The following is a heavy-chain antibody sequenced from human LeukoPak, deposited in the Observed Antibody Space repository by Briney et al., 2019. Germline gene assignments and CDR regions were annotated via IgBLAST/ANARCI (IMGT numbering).Heavy chain of an antibody. D-gene: IGHD4-17*01. CDR3: ARGARNYGDYDGYYYYGMDV. Sequence: PEGSLRLSCAASGFTFSDYYMSWIRQAPGKGLEWVSYISSSGSTIYYADSVKGRFTISRDNAKNSLYLQMNSLRAEDTAVYYCARGARNYGDYDGYYYYGMDVWGQGTTVTVSS. V-gene: IGHV3-11*04. CDR1: GFTFSDYY. J-gene: IGHJ6*02. CDR2: ISSSGSTI.